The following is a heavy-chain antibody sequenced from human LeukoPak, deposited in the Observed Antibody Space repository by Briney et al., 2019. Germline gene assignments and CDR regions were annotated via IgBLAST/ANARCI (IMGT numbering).Heavy chain of an antibody. V-gene: IGHV3-7*02. J-gene: IGHJ4*02. CDR1: GFSLSNYW. D-gene: IGHD3-16*01. CDR2: IKQDGSEK. CDR3: ARGLGEYGDY. Sequence: GGSLRLSCAVSGFSLSNYWMSWVRQTPGKGLEWVANIKQDGSEKHYVDSVKGRFAISRDNAKNSLYLQMNSLRAEDTAVYYCARGLGEYGDYWGQGTLVTVSS.